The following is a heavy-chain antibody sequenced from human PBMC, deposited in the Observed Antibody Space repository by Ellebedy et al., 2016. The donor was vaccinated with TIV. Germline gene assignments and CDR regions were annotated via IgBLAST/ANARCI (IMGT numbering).Heavy chain of an antibody. D-gene: IGHD6-13*01. V-gene: IGHV1-69*04. J-gene: IGHJ4*02. Sequence: AASVKVSCKASGGTFSSYAISWVRQAPGQGLEWMGRIIPILGIANYAQKFQGRVTITADKSTSTAYMELSSLRSEDTAVYYCARGGGVAAAGVHWGQGTLVTVSS. CDR2: IIPILGIA. CDR1: GGTFSSYA. CDR3: ARGGGVAAAGVH.